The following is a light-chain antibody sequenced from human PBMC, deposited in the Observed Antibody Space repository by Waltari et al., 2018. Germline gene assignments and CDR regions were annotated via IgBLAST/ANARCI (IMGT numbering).Light chain of an antibody. Sequence: DVVMTQSPLSLPVTLGQPASISCTSSQGLVHSDGNTYLNWFHQRPGQSPRRLIYPVSDRDSGVPDRFSGSGSGTDFTLTISRVEADDVGFYYCMQASHWPATFGQGTALEIK. CDR1: QGLVHSDGNTY. CDR3: MQASHWPAT. CDR2: PVS. J-gene: IGKJ2*01. V-gene: IGKV2-30*02.